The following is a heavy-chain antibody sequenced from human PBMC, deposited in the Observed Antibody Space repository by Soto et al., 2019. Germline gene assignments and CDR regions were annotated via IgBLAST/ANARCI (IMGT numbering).Heavy chain of an antibody. D-gene: IGHD6-19*01. J-gene: IGHJ4*02. V-gene: IGHV3-48*02. Sequence: EVQLVESGGDLVQRGGSLRLSCVASGFTFSVYSMNWVRQAPGKGLEWFSYITSDTKTIKYADSVKGRFTISRDNAKNSVYLQRNSLRDEDTAVYYCARSVEGHFDYWGQGTVVTVSS. CDR1: GFTFSVYS. CDR2: ITSDTKTI. CDR3: ARSVEGHFDY.